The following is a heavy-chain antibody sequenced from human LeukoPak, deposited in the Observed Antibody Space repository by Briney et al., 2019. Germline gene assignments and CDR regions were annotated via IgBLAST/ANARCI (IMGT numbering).Heavy chain of an antibody. Sequence: PGGSLRLSCAASGFTFSSYWMNWVRQAPGKGLVWVSRINSDGSSTNYADSVKGRFTISRDNTKNTLYLQMNSLRAEDTAVYYCATSTYCSGGSCYSRTFQYWGQGTLVTVSS. J-gene: IGHJ4*02. CDR3: ATSTYCSGGSCYSRTFQY. CDR1: GFTFSSYW. D-gene: IGHD2-15*01. V-gene: IGHV3-74*01. CDR2: INSDGSST.